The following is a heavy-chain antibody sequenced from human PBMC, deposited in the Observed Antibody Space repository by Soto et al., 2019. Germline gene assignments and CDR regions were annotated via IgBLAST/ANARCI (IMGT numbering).Heavy chain of an antibody. CDR1: GFTFSSYA. J-gene: IGHJ6*02. CDR3: ARDGDGPYYYGMDV. D-gene: IGHD7-27*01. CDR2: ISYDGSNK. V-gene: IGHV3-30-3*01. Sequence: VVSLRLSCAASGFTFSSYAMHWVRQAPGKGLEWVAVISYDGSNKYYADSVKGRFTISRDNSKNTLYLQMNSLRAEDTAVYYCARDGDGPYYYGMDVWGQGTTVTVSS.